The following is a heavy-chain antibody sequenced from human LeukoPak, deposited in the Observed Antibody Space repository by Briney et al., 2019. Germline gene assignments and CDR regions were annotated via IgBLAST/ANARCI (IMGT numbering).Heavy chain of an antibody. D-gene: IGHD2-15*01. CDR2: IYYSGST. CDR1: GGSISSSSYY. Sequence: SETLSLSRTVSGGSISSSSYYWGWIRQPPGKGLEWIGSIYYSGSTYYNPSLKSRVTISVDTSKNQFSLKLSSVTAADTAVYYCARQSYYCSGGSCYFNWFDPWGQGTLVTVSS. CDR3: ARQSYYCSGGSCYFNWFDP. V-gene: IGHV4-39*01. J-gene: IGHJ5*02.